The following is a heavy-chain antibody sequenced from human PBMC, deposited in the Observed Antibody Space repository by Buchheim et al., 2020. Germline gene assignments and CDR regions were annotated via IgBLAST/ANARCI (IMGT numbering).Heavy chain of an antibody. V-gene: IGHV3-33*01. J-gene: IGHJ4*02. CDR1: GFTFSTYG. D-gene: IGHD2-15*01. CDR2: MWYVGNNK. CDR3: ARCLKGVESATLSHIFDF. Sequence: QVQLVESGGGVVQPGRSLRLSCAASGFTFSTYGMHWVRQAPGKGLQWVAVMWYVGNNKHYADSVKGRFTISRDNSKNTLYLQMNSKRAEDTAVYYCARCLKGVESATLSHIFDFWGRGTL.